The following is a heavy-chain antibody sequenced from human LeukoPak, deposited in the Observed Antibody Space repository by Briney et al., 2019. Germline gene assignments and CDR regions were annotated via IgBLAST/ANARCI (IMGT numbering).Heavy chain of an antibody. CDR1: RGSISSYY. CDR2: IYTSVST. J-gene: IGHJ4*02. CDR3: ARGDRYYDSFDY. D-gene: IGHD3-22*01. Sequence: PSETLSLTRTVSRGSISSYYWSWIPQPARKGLEGIVRIYTSVSTNYNPSLKSRVTMSVDTSKNQFSLKLSSVTDADTAVYYCARGDRYYDSFDYWGQGTLVTVSS. V-gene: IGHV4-4*07.